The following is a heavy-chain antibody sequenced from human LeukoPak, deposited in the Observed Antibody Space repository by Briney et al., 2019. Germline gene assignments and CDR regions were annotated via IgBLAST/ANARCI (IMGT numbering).Heavy chain of an antibody. J-gene: IGHJ4*02. CDR3: ARVGSRGGWLGGDY. Sequence: ASVKVSCKASGYTFTGYYMHWVSQAPGQGLEWMGRINPNSGGTNYAQKFQGRVTMTRDTSISTAYMELSRLRSDDTAVYYCARVGSRGGWLGGDYWGQGTLVTVSS. D-gene: IGHD6-19*01. V-gene: IGHV1-2*06. CDR2: INPNSGGT. CDR1: GYTFTGYY.